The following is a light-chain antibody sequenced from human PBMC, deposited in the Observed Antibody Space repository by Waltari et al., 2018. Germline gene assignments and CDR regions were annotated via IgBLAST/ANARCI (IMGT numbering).Light chain of an antibody. CDR3: QQYGSSPGT. Sequence: EIVLTQSPGTLSLSPGARDTLSCRASQSVSSSYLAWYQQKPGQAPRLLISGASSRATGIPDRFSGSGSGTDFTLTISRLEPEDFAVYYCQQYGSSPGTFGQGTKLEIK. CDR1: QSVSSSY. V-gene: IGKV3-20*01. CDR2: GAS. J-gene: IGKJ2*02.